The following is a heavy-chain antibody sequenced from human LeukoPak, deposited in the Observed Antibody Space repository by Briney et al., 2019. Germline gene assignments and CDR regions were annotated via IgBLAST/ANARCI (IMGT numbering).Heavy chain of an antibody. CDR2: INHSGST. V-gene: IGHV4-34*01. CDR1: GGSFSGYY. CDR3: ARAARSQWLDY. Sequence: PSETLSLTCAVYGGSFSGYYWSWIRQPPGKGLEWIGEINHSGSTNYNPSLKSRVTISVDTSKNQFSLKLSSVTAADTAVYYCARAARSQWLDYWGQGTLVTVSS. J-gene: IGHJ4*02. D-gene: IGHD6-19*01.